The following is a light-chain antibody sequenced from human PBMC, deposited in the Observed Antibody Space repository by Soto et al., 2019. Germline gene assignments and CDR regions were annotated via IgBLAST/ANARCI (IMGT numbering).Light chain of an antibody. V-gene: IGLV2-23*01. CDR2: EGS. CDR3: CAYAGISAVMV. CDR1: SRDVGSYNL. Sequence: QSALTQPASVSGSPGQSITISCTGTSRDVGSYNLVSWYQQHPGKAPKLIIYEGSKRPSGVSDRCSGYKSDNTASLTISGLQAEDEADYYCCAYAGISAVMVFGGGTKLTVL. J-gene: IGLJ2*01.